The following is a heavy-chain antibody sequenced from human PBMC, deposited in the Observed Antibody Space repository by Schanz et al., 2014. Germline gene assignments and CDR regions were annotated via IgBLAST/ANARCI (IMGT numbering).Heavy chain of an antibody. CDR1: GYTFTSYS. J-gene: IGHJ4*02. CDR3: ARGRGFYDY. CDR2: IIPVLNIA. Sequence: QVHLVQSGAEVKKPGASVKVSCKASGYTFTSYSMHWVRQAPGQGLEWMGKIIPVLNIATYAQRFQGRVSITADTSTNTAYMELSSLTSEDTAVHYCARGRGFYDYWGQGTLVTVSS. V-gene: IGHV1-69*09. D-gene: IGHD3-10*01.